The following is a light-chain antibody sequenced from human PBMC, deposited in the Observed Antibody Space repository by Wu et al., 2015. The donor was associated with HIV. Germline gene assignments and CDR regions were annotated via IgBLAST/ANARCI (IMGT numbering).Light chain of an antibody. CDR1: QSVSSSY. J-gene: IGKJ2*03. CDR2: GAS. V-gene: IGKV3-20*01. CDR3: QQYGSSPR. Sequence: EIVLTQSPGTLSLSPGERATLSCRASQSVSSSYLAWYQQKPGQAPRLLIYGASSRATGIPDRFSGSGSGTDFTLTISRLEPADFAVYYCQQYGSSPRFGQGTKAGDQ.